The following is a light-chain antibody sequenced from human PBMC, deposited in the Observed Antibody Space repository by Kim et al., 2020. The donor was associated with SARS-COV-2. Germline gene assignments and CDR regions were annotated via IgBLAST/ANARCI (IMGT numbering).Light chain of an antibody. CDR2: DVS. J-gene: IGKJ2*01. V-gene: IGKV3-11*01. CDR1: RYVDHS. CDR3: QQRRDWPAST. Sequence: LPPGKRAPPACKSSRYVDHSLAWYQLRPGLAPRLLMYDVSNGAAGIPARFSGSGSGTDFTLTIASLEPEDFAVYYCQQRRDWPASTFGQGTKLEI.